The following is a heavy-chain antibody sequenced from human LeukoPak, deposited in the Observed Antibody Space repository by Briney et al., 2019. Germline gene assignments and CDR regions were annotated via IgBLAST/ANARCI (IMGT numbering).Heavy chain of an antibody. V-gene: IGHV1-2*02. CDR1: GYTFTGYY. J-gene: IGHJ4*02. CDR3: ARDDILTGNPFDY. CDR2: INPNSGGT. Sequence: ASVKVSCKASGYTFTGYYMHWVRQAPGQGLEWMGWINPNSGGTNYAQKFQGRVTMTRDTSISTAYMELSRLRSEDTAVYYCARDDILTGNPFDYWGQGTLVTVSS. D-gene: IGHD3-9*01.